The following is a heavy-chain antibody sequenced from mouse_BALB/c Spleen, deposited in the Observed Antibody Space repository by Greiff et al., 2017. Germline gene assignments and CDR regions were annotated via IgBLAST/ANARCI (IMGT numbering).Heavy chain of an antibody. J-gene: IGHJ2*01. D-gene: IGHD2-14*01. CDR3: ARFYRYGDY. V-gene: IGHV5-6*01. CDR1: GFTFSSYG. CDR2: ISSGGSYT. Sequence: EVQLQESGGDLVKPGGSLKLSCAASGFTFSSYGMSWVRQTPDKRLEWVATISSGGSYTYYPDSVKGRFTISRDNAKNTLYLQMSSLKSEDTAMYYCARFYRYGDYWGQGPTLTVSS.